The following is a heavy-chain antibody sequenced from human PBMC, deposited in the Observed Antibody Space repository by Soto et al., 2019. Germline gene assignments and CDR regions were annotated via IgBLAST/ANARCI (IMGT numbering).Heavy chain of an antibody. J-gene: IGHJ4*02. CDR3: AKDRPVAVVAAAFDY. D-gene: IGHD2-15*01. CDR2: ISYDGSNK. CDR1: GFTFSSYG. V-gene: IGHV3-30*18. Sequence: QVQLVESGGGVVQPGRSLRLSCAASGFTFSSYGMHWVRQAPGKGLEWVAVISYDGSNKYYADSVKGRFTISRDNSNNTLYLQMNSLRAEDTAVYYCAKDRPVAVVAAAFDYWGQGPLVTVSS.